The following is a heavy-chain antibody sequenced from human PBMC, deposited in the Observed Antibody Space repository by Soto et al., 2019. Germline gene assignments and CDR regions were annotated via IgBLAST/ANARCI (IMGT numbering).Heavy chain of an antibody. CDR3: AKEYSSGWVDY. V-gene: IGHV3-30*18. CDR1: GFTFSYYG. Sequence: QVQLVESGGGVVQPGRSLRLACAASGFTFSYYGMHWVRQAPGKGLEWVAVISSDGGSEYYADSVKGRFTISRDNSKNTVLLQMNRLRLDDTAVYYCAKEYSSGWVDYWGQGTLVTVSS. J-gene: IGHJ4*02. CDR2: ISSDGGSE. D-gene: IGHD6-19*01.